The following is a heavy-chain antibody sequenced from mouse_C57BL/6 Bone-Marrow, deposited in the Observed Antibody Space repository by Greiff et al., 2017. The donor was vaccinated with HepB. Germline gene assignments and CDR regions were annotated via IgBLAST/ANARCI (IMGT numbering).Heavy chain of an antibody. CDR1: GYSITSGYY. V-gene: IGHV3-6*01. J-gene: IGHJ3*01. CDR2: ISYDGSN. CDR3: ARGKRGFAY. Sequence: DVKLLESGPGLVKPSQSLSLTCSVTGYSITSGYYWNWIRQFPGNKLEWMGYISYDGSNNYNPSLKNRISITRDTSKNQFFLKLNSVTTEDTATYYCARGKRGFAYWGQGTLVTVSA.